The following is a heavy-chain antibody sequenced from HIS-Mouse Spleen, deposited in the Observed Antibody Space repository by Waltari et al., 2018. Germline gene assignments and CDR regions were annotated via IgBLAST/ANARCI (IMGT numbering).Heavy chain of an antibody. CDR1: GGSISSSSYY. Sequence: QLQLQESGPGLVKTSETLSLTCTVSGGSISSSSYYWGGIRHTPGKGLEWIGSIYYSGSTSSNPSLKSRVTISVDTSKNQFSLKLSSVTAADTAVYYCAREIPYSSSWYDWYFDLWGRGTLVTVSS. D-gene: IGHD6-13*01. V-gene: IGHV4-39*07. J-gene: IGHJ2*01. CDR3: AREIPYSSSWYDWYFDL. CDR2: IYYSGST.